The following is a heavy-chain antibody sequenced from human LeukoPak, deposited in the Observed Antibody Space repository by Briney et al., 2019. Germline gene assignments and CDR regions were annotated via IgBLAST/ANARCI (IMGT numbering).Heavy chain of an antibody. J-gene: IGHJ6*02. CDR2: ISGSGGST. V-gene: IGHV3-23*01. CDR3: AKRPVLRYFDWLSNYGMDV. D-gene: IGHD3-9*01. Sequence: GGSLRLSCAASGFTFSSYSINWVRQAPGKGLEWVSAISGSGGSTYYADSVKGRFTISRDNSKNTLYLQMNSLRAEDTAVYYCAKRPVLRYFDWLSNYGMDVWGQGTTVTVSS. CDR1: GFTFSSYS.